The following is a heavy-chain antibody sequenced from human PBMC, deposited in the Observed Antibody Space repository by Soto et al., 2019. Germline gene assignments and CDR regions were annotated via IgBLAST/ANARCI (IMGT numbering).Heavy chain of an antibody. CDR1: GFTFNTFA. V-gene: IGHV3-23*01. CDR2: IGGSGIST. CDR3: AKTIFGSVWAGAS. J-gene: IGHJ5*02. D-gene: IGHD3-9*01. Sequence: EVQLSESGGGLVQPGGSLRLSCVASGFTFNTFAISWVRQAPGKGLEWVSGIGGSGISTFYADSVRGRFTISRDNSKNTLYLQMNSLRDEDTAVYYCAKTIFGSVWAGASWGQGTLVSVSS.